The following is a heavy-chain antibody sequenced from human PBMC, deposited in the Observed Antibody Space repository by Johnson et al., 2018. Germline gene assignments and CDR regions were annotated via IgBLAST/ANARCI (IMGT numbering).Heavy chain of an antibody. V-gene: IGHV4-59*01. Sequence: QVQLQESGPGLVKPSETLSLTCTVSGGSMTDYHWSCIRQSPGKGLEWIGYIFYTGNTNYNPSLKSRVTISADTSKNQFSLNLRSVTAADTAIYYCVRDYAFDIWGQGTMVTVSS. CDR3: VRDYAFDI. CDR1: GGSMTDYH. J-gene: IGHJ3*02. CDR2: IFYTGNT.